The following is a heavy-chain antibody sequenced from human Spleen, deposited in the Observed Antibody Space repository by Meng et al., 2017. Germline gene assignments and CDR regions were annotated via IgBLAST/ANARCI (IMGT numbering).Heavy chain of an antibody. CDR3: VRSSGWVRTGFDP. D-gene: IGHD6-19*01. J-gene: IGHJ5*02. V-gene: IGHV4-39*01. CDR2: IGHSGIT. CDR1: GGSISTSGYY. Sequence: QPQLQESGPGLGKPSEGLSLTFSVSGGSISTSGYYWGWIRQPPGKGLEWIGSIGHSGITYYTPSLKSRVTVSIDTSKSQFSLKLTSVTAADTAVYYCVRSSGWVRTGFDPWGQGTLVTVSS.